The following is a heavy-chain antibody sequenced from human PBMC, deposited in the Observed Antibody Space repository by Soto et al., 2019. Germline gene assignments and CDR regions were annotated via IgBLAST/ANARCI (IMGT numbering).Heavy chain of an antibody. D-gene: IGHD6-13*01. CDR1: GFTFSSYA. CDR3: ARGPGIAAAGDFYYYYGMDV. J-gene: IGHJ6*02. CDR2: ISYDGSNK. V-gene: IGHV3-30-3*01. Sequence: QVQLVESGGGVVQPGRSLRLSCAASGFTFSSYAMHWVRQAPGKGLEWVAVISYDGSNKYYADSVKGRFTISRDKSKNTLYLQMNSLRAEETAVYYCARGPGIAAAGDFYYYYGMDVWGQGTTVTVSS.